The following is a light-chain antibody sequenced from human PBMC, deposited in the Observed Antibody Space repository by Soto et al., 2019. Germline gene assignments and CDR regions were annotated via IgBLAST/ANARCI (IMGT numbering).Light chain of an antibody. CDR3: CSYAGTSTHTV. CDR2: EVS. Sequence: QSVLTQPASVSGSPGQSITISCTGTCSDVGSYNLVSWYQQHPGKAPKLMISEVSKRPSGISDRFSGSKSGSTASLTISGLQAEDEADYYCCSYAGTSTHTVFGGGTQLTVL. J-gene: IGLJ7*01. CDR1: CSDVGSYNL. V-gene: IGLV2-23*02.